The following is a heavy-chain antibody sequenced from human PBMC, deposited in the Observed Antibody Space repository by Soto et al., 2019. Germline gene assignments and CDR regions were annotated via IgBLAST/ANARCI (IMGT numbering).Heavy chain of an antibody. J-gene: IGHJ5*02. V-gene: IGHV4-39*01. CDR3: ARHPSDFWFDP. CDR1: GGSISSSSYF. CDR2: IYYSGST. D-gene: IGHD2-21*02. Sequence: QLQLQESGPGLVKPSETLSLTCSVSGGSISSSSYFWGWIRQPPGKGLEWIGRIYYSGSTYYNPSLKIRLTVSVDTSKNQFSLKLSSVPAADTAVYYCARHPSDFWFDPWGQGTLVTVSS.